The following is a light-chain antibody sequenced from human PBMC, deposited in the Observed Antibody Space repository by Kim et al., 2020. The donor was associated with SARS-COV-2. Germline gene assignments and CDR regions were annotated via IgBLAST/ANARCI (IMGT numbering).Light chain of an antibody. V-gene: IGKV1-33*01. CDR1: QGINNY. CDR2: DTS. Sequence: ASVGDRVTIPCQASQGINNYLSWYQQKPGKAPKLLIHDTSKLETRVPSRFSGSGSGTDFTLTISSLQPEDIGTYYCQQYDNLPITFGQGTRLEIK. CDR3: QQYDNLPIT. J-gene: IGKJ5*01.